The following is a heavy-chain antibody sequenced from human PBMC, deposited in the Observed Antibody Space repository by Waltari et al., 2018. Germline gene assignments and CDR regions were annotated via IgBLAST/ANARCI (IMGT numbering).Heavy chain of an antibody. Sequence: EVQLLESGGGLVQPGGSLRLSCVASGLTLSRYTMSWVRPAPGKGLEGVSSIGGSGISTYYADSVKGRFTISRDNSKDTLYLQINSLRAEDTAVYYCAKDIAPAGTRYFDYWGQGTLVTVSS. CDR3: AKDIAPAGTRYFDY. J-gene: IGHJ4*02. CDR1: GLTLSRYT. D-gene: IGHD6-13*01. V-gene: IGHV3-23*01. CDR2: IGGSGIST.